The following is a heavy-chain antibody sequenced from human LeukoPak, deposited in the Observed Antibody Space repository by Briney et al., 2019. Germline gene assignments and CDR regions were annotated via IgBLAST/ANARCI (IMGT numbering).Heavy chain of an antibody. CDR1: GDSISSSY. D-gene: IGHD4-17*01. Sequence: SETPSLTCTVSGDSISSSYWGWIRQPAGKGLEWIGRIHTSGSTYYSPSLKSRVTMSVDTSTNQFSLKLSSVTAADTAVYYCATLTTVTTSFSFWGQGTLVTVSS. CDR3: ATLTTVTTSFSF. V-gene: IGHV4-4*07. CDR2: IHTSGST. J-gene: IGHJ4*02.